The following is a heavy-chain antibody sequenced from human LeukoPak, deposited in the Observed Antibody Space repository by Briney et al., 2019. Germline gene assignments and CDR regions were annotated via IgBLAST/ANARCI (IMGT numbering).Heavy chain of an antibody. CDR1: GGSISSSSYY. V-gene: IGHV4-39*07. CDR2: IYYSGIT. J-gene: IGHJ5*02. Sequence: SETLSLTCTVSGGSISSSSYYWGWIRQPPGKGLEWIGSIYYSGITYYNPSLKSRVTISVDTSKNQFSLKLSSVTAADTAVYYCARPSSSWYRGFDPWGQGTLVTVS. CDR3: ARPSSSWYRGFDP. D-gene: IGHD6-13*01.